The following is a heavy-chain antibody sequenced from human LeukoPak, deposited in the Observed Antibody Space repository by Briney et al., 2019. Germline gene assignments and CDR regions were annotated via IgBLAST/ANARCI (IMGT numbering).Heavy chain of an antibody. CDR1: GFTFSSYS. V-gene: IGHV3-21*01. Sequence: GGSLRLSCAASGFTFSSYSMTWVRQAPGKGLEWVSSISRSSSYIYYADSVKGRFTISRDNAKNSLYLQMNSLRAEDTAVYYCARGHCSGGSCYLGTGYGMDVWGQGTTVTVSS. CDR3: ARGHCSGGSCYLGTGYGMDV. J-gene: IGHJ6*02. CDR2: ISRSSSYI. D-gene: IGHD2-15*01.